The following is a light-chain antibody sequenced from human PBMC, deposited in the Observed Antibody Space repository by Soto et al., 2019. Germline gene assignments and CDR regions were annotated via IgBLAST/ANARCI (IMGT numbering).Light chain of an antibody. CDR1: SSNVGSYKL. J-gene: IGLJ1*01. V-gene: IGLV2-23*02. CDR2: EVN. CDR3: CSSGGSPAYV. Sequence: QSGLTKPASVSGSPGQSITISCTGTSSNVGSYKLVSWYQQHPGKAPKLMIFEVNKRPSGVSNRFSGSKSGNTASLTISALKVEDEADYYCCSSGGSPAYVVGRGTKVTVL.